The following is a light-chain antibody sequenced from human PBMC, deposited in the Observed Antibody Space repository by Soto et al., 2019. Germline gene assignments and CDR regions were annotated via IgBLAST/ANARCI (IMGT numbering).Light chain of an antibody. CDR3: PQRSKCLWT. CDR1: QSVSNY. CDR2: DTS. Sequence: EIVLTQSPATLSLSPGERATLSCRASQSVSNYLAWYQQKPGQAPRLLMYDTSNRAPGIPARFSGSGSGTDFTLTINSLEPEDFAVYFCPQRSKCLWTCGQGPKVEI. V-gene: IGKV3-11*01. J-gene: IGKJ1*01.